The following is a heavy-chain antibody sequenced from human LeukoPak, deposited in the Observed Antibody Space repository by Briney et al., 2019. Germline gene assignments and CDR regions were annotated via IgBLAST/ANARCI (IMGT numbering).Heavy chain of an antibody. CDR3: ARVGGSGSYYNVADYYGMDV. D-gene: IGHD3-10*01. CDR2: IYTSGST. Sequence: PSETLSLTCTVSGGSISSYHWSWIRQPAGKGLEWIGRIYTSGSTNYNPSLKSRVTMSVDTSKNQFSLKLSSVTAADTAVYYCARVGGSGSYYNVADYYGMDVWGQGTTVTVSS. CDR1: GGSISSYH. J-gene: IGHJ6*02. V-gene: IGHV4-4*07.